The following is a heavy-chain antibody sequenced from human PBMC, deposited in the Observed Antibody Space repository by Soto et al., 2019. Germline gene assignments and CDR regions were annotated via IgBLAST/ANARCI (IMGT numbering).Heavy chain of an antibody. CDR2: ISAYNGNT. CDR1: GYTFTSYG. CDR3: ARLHYDILTGYYLYYYYGMDV. D-gene: IGHD3-9*01. J-gene: IGHJ6*01. Sequence: GASLKVSCKASGYTFTSYGISWVRQAPGQGLEWMGWISAYNGNTNYAQKLQGRVTMTTDTSTSTAYMELRSLRSDDTAVYYCARLHYDILTGYYLYYYYGMDVWGQGTTVTVSS. V-gene: IGHV1-18*01.